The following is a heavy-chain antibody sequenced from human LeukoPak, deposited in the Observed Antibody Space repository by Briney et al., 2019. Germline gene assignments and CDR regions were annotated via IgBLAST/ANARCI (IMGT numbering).Heavy chain of an antibody. V-gene: IGHV4-34*01. J-gene: IGHJ6*03. Sequence: SETLSLTCAVYGGSFSGYYWSRIRQPPGKGLEWIGEINHSGSTNYNPSLKSRVTISVDTSKNQFSLKLSSVTAADTAVYYCARGNIRGRYYYYYMDVWGKGTTVTVSS. CDR1: GGSFSGYY. D-gene: IGHD1-14*01. CDR3: ARGNIRGRYYYYYMDV. CDR2: INHSGST.